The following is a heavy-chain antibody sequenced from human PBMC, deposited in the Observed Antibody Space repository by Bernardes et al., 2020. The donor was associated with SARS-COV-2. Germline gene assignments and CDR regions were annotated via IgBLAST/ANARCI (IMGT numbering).Heavy chain of an antibody. D-gene: IGHD2-21*01. CDR1: GGSISSSNFY. Sequence: SETLSLTCTVSGGSISSSNFYWGWIRQPPGKGLEWIGSIYSSGGSYYNPSLQSRVRPSVDTSKNQFSLRLSFVTAADTAVYYCAGSSCGIDCYIGGLRSCDHGMDVWSQGTTVTVSS. V-gene: IGHV4-39*01. CDR2: IYSSGGS. J-gene: IGHJ6*02. CDR3: AGSSCGIDCYIGGLRSCDHGMDV.